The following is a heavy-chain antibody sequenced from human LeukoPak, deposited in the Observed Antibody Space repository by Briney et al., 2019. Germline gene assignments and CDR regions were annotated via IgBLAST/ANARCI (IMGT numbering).Heavy chain of an antibody. J-gene: IGHJ3*02. Sequence: SQTLSLTCAISGDSVSSNSAAWNWLRHSPSRGLEWLGRAYYRSKWYNDYAVSVKSRITITPDTSKNQSSLQLNSVTPEDTAVYYCARFYANYIDAFDIWGQGTMVTVSS. D-gene: IGHD2/OR15-2a*01. CDR1: GDSVSSNSAA. V-gene: IGHV6-1*01. CDR3: ARFYANYIDAFDI. CDR2: AYYRSKWYN.